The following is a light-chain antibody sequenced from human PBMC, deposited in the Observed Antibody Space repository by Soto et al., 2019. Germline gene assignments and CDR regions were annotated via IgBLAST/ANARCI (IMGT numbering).Light chain of an antibody. CDR1: QSVGSDY. CDR2: GAS. V-gene: IGKV3-20*01. J-gene: IGKJ1*01. Sequence: EIVLTQCPGTLSLSPGERATLSCRASQSVGSDYLAWYQQKPGQAPRILLYGASSRATGIPDRFSGSGSGTEFTLTISSLQPDDSATYYCQQYKSDPWTFGQGTKVDIK. CDR3: QQYKSDPWT.